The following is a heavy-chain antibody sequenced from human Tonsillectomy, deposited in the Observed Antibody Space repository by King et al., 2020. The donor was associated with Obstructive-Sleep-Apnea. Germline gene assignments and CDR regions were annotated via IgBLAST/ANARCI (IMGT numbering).Heavy chain of an antibody. CDR1: GDSISSSSYY. D-gene: IGHD2-2*01. CDR3: VLGGYCSTTSCLSEY. V-gene: IGHV4-39*01. Sequence: QLQESGPGLVKPSETLSLTCTVSGDSISSSSYYWGWIRQPPGKGLEWIGNIFYSGSTYYKSSLKSRVTISVDTSKNQFSLRLTSVTAADTAVYYCVLGGYCSTTSCLSEYWGQGTLVTVSS. CDR2: IFYSGST. J-gene: IGHJ4*02.